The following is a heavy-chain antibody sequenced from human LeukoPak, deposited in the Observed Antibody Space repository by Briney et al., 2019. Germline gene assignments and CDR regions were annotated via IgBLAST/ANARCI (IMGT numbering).Heavy chain of an antibody. Sequence: ASVKVSCKASGYTFTGYYMHWVRQAPGQGLEWMGWINPNSGGTNYAQKFQGRVTMTRDTSISTAYMELSRLGSDDTAVYSCAKCISTLDGGDVFDVWGQGTMVTVSS. CDR1: GYTFTGYY. J-gene: IGHJ3*01. D-gene: IGHD2-15*01. V-gene: IGHV1-2*02. CDR3: AKCISTLDGGDVFDV. CDR2: INPNSGGT.